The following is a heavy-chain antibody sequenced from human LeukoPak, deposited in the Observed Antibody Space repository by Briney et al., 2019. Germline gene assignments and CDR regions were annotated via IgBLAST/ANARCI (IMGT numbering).Heavy chain of an antibody. J-gene: IGHJ4*02. CDR1: GGSISSYY. Sequence: SETLSLTCTVSGGSISSYYWSWIRQPPGKGLEWIGEINHSGSTNYNPSLKSRVTISVDTSKNQFSLKLSSVTAADTAVYYCARGQDRYFDYWGQGTLVTVSS. V-gene: IGHV4-34*01. CDR3: ARGQDRYFDY. CDR2: INHSGST.